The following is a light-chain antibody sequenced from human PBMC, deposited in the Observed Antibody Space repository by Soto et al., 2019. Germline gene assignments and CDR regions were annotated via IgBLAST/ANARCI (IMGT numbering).Light chain of an antibody. CDR3: LQDYNYPYT. V-gene: IGKV1-6*01. Sequence: AIQMTQSPSSLSASVGDRVTITCRASQGIRNDVGWYQQKPGKAPKLLIYAASSLQSRVPSRFSDSGSGTDFTLTISSLQPEDFATYYCLQDYNYPYTFGQGTKLEIK. CDR2: AAS. J-gene: IGKJ2*01. CDR1: QGIRND.